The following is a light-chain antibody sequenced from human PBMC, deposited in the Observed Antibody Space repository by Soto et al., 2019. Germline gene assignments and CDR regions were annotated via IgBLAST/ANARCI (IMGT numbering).Light chain of an antibody. V-gene: IGKV1-27*01. J-gene: IGKJ3*01. CDR1: QGISYY. CDR2: DAT. Sequence: DIQMTQSPPSLSASVGDRVTITCRASQGISYYLAWYQQKPGKGPKLLIYDATILQSGVPSRFSGSGSGTDFTLTISSLQPEDVATYYCQKYNGAFSFDPGTKVDIK. CDR3: QKYNGAFS.